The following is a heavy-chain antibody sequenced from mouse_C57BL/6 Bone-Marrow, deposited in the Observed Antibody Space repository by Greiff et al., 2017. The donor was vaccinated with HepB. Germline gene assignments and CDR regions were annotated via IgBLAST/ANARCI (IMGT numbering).Heavy chain of an antibody. CDR2: IRNKANNHAS. Sequence: EVQRVESGGGLVQPGGSMKLSCAASGFTFSDAWMDWVRQSPGKGLEWVAEIRNKANNHASYYAESVKGRFTISRDDSKSSVYLQMNILRAEDTGSYYCSLYYGSSSFAYWGQGTLVTVSA. J-gene: IGHJ3*01. CDR3: SLYYGSSSFAY. CDR1: GFTFSDAW. D-gene: IGHD1-1*01. V-gene: IGHV6-6*01.